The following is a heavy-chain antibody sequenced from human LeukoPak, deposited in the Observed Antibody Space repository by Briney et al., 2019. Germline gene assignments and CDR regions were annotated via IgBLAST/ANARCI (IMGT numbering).Heavy chain of an antibody. J-gene: IGHJ3*02. CDR1: GFTFSNYN. CDR3: ARGPGDNWNDVAFDI. D-gene: IGHD1-20*01. Sequence: GSLRLSCTASGFTFSNYNMNWARQPPGKGLEWIGEINHSGSTNYNPSLKSRVTISVDTSKNQFSLKLSSVTAADTAVYYCARGPGDNWNDVAFDIWGQGTMVTVSS. CDR2: INHSGST. V-gene: IGHV4-34*01.